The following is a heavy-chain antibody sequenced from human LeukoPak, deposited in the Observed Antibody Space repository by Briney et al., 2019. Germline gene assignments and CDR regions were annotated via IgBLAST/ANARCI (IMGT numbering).Heavy chain of an antibody. CDR3: ARVGSVTNFGVVSYYFDY. V-gene: IGHV5-51*01. CDR2: IYPGDSDT. CDR1: GYSFSSYW. D-gene: IGHD3-3*01. Sequence: GESLKISCKASGYSFSSYWIGWVRQMPGKGLEWMGIIYPGDSDTRYRPSFQGQVTISADKSINTAYLQWSSLKASDTAIYYCARVGSVTNFGVVSYYFDYWGQGTLVTVSS. J-gene: IGHJ4*02.